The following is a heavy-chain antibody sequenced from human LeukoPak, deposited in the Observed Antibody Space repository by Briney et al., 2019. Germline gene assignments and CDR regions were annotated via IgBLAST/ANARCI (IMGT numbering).Heavy chain of an antibody. V-gene: IGHV4-30-4*01. CDR2: IYYSGST. J-gene: IGHJ5*02. CDR1: GGSISSGDYY. CDR3: ARKPGGAIRNWFDP. D-gene: IGHD5-24*01. Sequence: PSETLSLTCTVSGGSISSGDYYWSWIRQPPGKGLEWIGYIYYSGSTYYNPSLKSRVTISVDTSKNQFSLKLSSVTAADTAVYYCARKPGGAIRNWFDPWGQGTLVTVSS.